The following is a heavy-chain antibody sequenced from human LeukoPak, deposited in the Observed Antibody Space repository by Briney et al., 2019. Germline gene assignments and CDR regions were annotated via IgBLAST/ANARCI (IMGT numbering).Heavy chain of an antibody. V-gene: IGHV4-31*03. D-gene: IGHD3-10*01. CDR2: IYYSGST. CDR1: GGSISSGGYY. CDR3: ARAPGRFGELDY. J-gene: IGHJ4*02. Sequence: SQTLSLTCTVSGGSISSGGYYWSWIRQHPGKGLEWIGYIYYSGSTYYNPSLKSRVTISVDTSKNQFSLKLSSATAADTAVYYCARAPGRFGELDYWGQGTLVTVSS.